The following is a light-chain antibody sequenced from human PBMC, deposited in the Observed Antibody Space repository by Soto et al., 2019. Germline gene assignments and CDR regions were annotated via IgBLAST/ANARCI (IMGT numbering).Light chain of an antibody. V-gene: IGLV2-8*01. CDR3: SSHAGTNSLL. CDR2: EVS. J-gene: IGLJ2*01. Sequence: QSALTQPPSASGSPGQSVTISCTGTSSDVGGYNYVSWYQLHPGKAPKLMIYEVSKRPSGVPDRFSGSKSGNTASLTVSGLQAEDEADYYCSSHAGTNSLLFGGGTTLTVL. CDR1: SSDVGGYNY.